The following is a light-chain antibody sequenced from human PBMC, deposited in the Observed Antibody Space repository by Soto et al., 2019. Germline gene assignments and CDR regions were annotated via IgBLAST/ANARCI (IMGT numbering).Light chain of an antibody. CDR2: ATS. Sequence: EILMTQSPATLSVSPRDSATLSCRASRSVDTDLAWYQQKPGQAPRLLVFATSARATGVPDRFRGSRSGTDFTLTISSLQPEDSATYYCHQYYNRPPWTFGQGTKVDI. J-gene: IGKJ1*01. V-gene: IGKV3-15*01. CDR3: HQYYNRPPWT. CDR1: RSVDTD.